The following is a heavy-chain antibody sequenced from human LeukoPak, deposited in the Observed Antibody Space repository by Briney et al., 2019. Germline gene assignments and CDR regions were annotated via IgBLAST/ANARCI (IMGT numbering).Heavy chain of an antibody. CDR1: GFTFSSYV. V-gene: IGHV3-30*04. Sequence: GGSLRLSCAASGFTFSSYVMHWVRQAPGKGLEWVAIISYDGSNKYYADSVKGRFTISRDNSKNTLYLQMNSLRAEDTAVYYCARAGRGSGYYYGYFDYWGQGTLVTVSS. J-gene: IGHJ4*02. D-gene: IGHD3-22*01. CDR3: ARAGRGSGYYYGYFDY. CDR2: ISYDGSNK.